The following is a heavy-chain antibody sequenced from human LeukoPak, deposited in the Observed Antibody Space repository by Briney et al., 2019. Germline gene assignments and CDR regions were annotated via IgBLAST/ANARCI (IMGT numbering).Heavy chain of an antibody. CDR3: AREFSGYIDF. Sequence: ASVKVSCKASGFTFTGYYIHWVRQAPGQGLEWMGWVNPNSGGTKYAQKFQGRVSMTSDTSISTAYMELGRLTSDDTAVYYCAREFSGYIDFWGQGTLVTVSS. D-gene: IGHD1-26*01. J-gene: IGHJ4*02. CDR2: VNPNSGGT. CDR1: GFTFTGYY. V-gene: IGHV1-2*02.